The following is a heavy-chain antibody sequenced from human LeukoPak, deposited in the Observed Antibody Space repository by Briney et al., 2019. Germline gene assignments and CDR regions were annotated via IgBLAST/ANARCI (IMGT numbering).Heavy chain of an antibody. CDR3: ARGHYEMGV. CDR1: GFTFSDYY. Sequence: PGGSLRLSCAASGFTFSDYYMTWIWQAPGKGLEWVSHIAHSGNGMWYADAVKGRFTISRDNAKNLLFLQMDSLRAEDTAVYYCARGHYEMGVWGQGTTVIVSS. V-gene: IGHV3-11*01. CDR2: IAHSGNGM. J-gene: IGHJ6*02.